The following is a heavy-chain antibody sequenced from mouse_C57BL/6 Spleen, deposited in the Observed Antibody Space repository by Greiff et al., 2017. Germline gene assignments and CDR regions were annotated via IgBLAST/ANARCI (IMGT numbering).Heavy chain of an antibody. CDR3: ARGSDYVFAY. D-gene: IGHD2-4*01. CDR1: GYTFTSYG. Sequence: VQLQQSGAELARPGASVKLSCKASGYTFTSYGISWVKQRTGQGLEWIGEIYPRSGNTYYNEKFKGKATLTADKSSSTAYMELCSLTSEDSAVYFCARGSDYVFAYWGQGTLVTVSA. CDR2: IYPRSGNT. V-gene: IGHV1-81*01. J-gene: IGHJ3*01.